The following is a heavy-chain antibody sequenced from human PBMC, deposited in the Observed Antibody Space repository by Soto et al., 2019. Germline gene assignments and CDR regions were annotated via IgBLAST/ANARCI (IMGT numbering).Heavy chain of an antibody. Sequence: SETLSLTCTVSGGSISSGGYYWSWIRQHPGKGLEWIGYIYSSGSTYYNPSLKSRVTISVDTSKNRFSLKLSSVTAADTAVYYCARIRSGSYYIYYYYRDVWGNGTTVTVSS. J-gene: IGHJ6*03. CDR2: IYSSGST. D-gene: IGHD3-10*01. CDR3: ARIRSGSYYIYYYYRDV. CDR1: GGSISSGGYY. V-gene: IGHV4-31*03.